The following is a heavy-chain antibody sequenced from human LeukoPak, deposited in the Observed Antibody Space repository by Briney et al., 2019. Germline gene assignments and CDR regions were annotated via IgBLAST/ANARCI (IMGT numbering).Heavy chain of an antibody. CDR2: IYYTGRN. D-gene: IGHD6-19*01. V-gene: IGHV4-59*08. Sequence: TSSETLSLTCAVSGGPINSHYWSWIRQPPGKGLEWLGDIYYTGRNNYNPSLKSRVTISLDTSKNHLSLNLTSVLAADTAIYYCVRHDPGWNYFDYWGQGSLVTVSS. CDR3: VRHDPGWNYFDY. CDR1: GGPINSHY. J-gene: IGHJ4*02.